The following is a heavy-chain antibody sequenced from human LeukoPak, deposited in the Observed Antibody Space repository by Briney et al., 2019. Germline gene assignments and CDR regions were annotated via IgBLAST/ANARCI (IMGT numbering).Heavy chain of an antibody. J-gene: IGHJ5*02. D-gene: IGHD3-22*01. CDR2: ISAYNGNT. V-gene: IGHV1-18*01. CDR1: GYTFTSYG. Sequence: ASVKVSCKASGYTFTSYGISWVRQAPGQGLEWMGWISAYNGNTNYAQKLQGRVTMTTDTSTSTAYMELRSLRSDDTAVYYCARSLTRGYYYDSSGYYNWFDPWGQGTLVTDSS. CDR3: ARSLTRGYYYDSSGYYNWFDP.